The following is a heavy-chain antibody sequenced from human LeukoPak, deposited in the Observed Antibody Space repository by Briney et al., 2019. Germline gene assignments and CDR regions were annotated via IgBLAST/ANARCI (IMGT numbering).Heavy chain of an antibody. CDR2: ISAYNGNT. V-gene: IGHV1-18*01. CDR1: GYTFTSYG. CDR3: ARDDGLGYSGYGPAYYFDY. J-gene: IGHJ4*02. Sequence: ASVKVSCKASGYTFTSYGIGWVRQAPGQGLEWLGWISAYNGNTNYAQKLQGRVTMTTDTSTSTAYMELRSLRSDDTAVYYCARDDGLGYSGYGPAYYFDYWGQGTLVTVSS. D-gene: IGHD5-12*01.